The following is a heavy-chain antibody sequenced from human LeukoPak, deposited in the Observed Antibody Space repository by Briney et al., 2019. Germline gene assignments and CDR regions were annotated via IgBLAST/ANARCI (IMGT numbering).Heavy chain of an antibody. Sequence: ASVKVSCKACGYTFTSYGIRRVRQAPAHPLEWMGWMNPNSGNTGYAQKFQGRVTMTRNTSISTAYMELSSLRSEDTAVYYCARGFIPAAVPFDPWGQGTLVTVSS. CDR2: MNPNSGNT. CDR1: GYTFTSYG. V-gene: IGHV1-8*02. J-gene: IGHJ5*02. CDR3: ARGFIPAAVPFDP. D-gene: IGHD2-2*01.